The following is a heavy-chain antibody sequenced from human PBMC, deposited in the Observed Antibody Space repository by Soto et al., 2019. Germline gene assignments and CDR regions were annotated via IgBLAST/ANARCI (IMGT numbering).Heavy chain of an antibody. CDR1: GFTFSSYG. D-gene: IGHD3-16*02. J-gene: IGHJ4*02. CDR2: IWYDGSNK. Sequence: QVQLVESGGGVVQPGRSLRLSCAASGFTFSSYGMHWVRQAPGKGLEWVAVIWYDGSNKYYADSVKGRFTISRDNSKNTLYLQMNSLRAEDTAVYYCARARSEYYDDVWGSYRYNHALGYWGQGTLVTVSS. CDR3: ARARSEYYDDVWGSYRYNHALGY. V-gene: IGHV3-33*01.